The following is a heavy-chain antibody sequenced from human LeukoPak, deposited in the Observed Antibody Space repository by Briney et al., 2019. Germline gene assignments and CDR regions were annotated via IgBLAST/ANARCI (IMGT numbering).Heavy chain of an antibody. CDR1: GGTFSSYA. Sequence: GASVKVSCKASGGTFSSYAISWVRQAPGQGLEWMGGIIPIFGTANYAQKFQGRVTITADESTSTAYMELSSLRSEDTAVYYCARAGDFWSGSSGSYYGMDVWGQGTTVTVSS. CDR3: ARAGDFWSGSSGSYYGMDV. V-gene: IGHV1-69*13. D-gene: IGHD3-3*01. J-gene: IGHJ6*02. CDR2: IIPIFGTA.